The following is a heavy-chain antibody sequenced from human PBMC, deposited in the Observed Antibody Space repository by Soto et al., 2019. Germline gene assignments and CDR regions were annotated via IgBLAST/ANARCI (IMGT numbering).Heavy chain of an antibody. CDR3: ARDRYSSSWYSGYYCYYGMDV. CDR1: GFTVSSNY. D-gene: IGHD6-13*01. Sequence: PGGSLRLSCAASGFTVSSNYMSWVRQAPGKGLEWVSVIYSGGSTYYADSVKGRFTISRDNSKNTLYLQMNSLRAEDTAVYYCARDRYSSSWYSGYYCYYGMDVWGQGTTVTVSS. V-gene: IGHV3-53*01. CDR2: IYSGGST. J-gene: IGHJ6*02.